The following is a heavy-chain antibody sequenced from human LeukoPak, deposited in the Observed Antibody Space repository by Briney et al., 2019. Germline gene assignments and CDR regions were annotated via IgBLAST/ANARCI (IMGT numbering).Heavy chain of an antibody. CDR2: IYHSGST. Sequence: TSETLSLTCAVSGGSISSSNWWSWVRQPPGKGLEWIGEIYHSGSTNYNPSLKSRVTISVDTSKNQFSLKLSSVTAADTAVYYCARETYSSSWVFDYWGQGTLVTVSS. V-gene: IGHV4-4*02. CDR3: ARETYSSSWVFDY. D-gene: IGHD6-13*01. CDR1: GGSISSSNW. J-gene: IGHJ4*02.